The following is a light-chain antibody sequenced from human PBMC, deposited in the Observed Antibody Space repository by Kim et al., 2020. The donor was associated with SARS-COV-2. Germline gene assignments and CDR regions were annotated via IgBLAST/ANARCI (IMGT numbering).Light chain of an antibody. J-gene: IGLJ2*01. CDR3: SSYTSSSTLV. CDR2: DVT. CDR1: SGGVGGYYD. Sequence: QFITISCSGTSGGVGGYYDVSCYQHHPGKAPKLMFYDVTKRPSGVSNLSCGSKAGNAASLTISGLEAEDEAYYYCSSYTSSSTLVFGGGTQLTVL. V-gene: IGLV2-14*03.